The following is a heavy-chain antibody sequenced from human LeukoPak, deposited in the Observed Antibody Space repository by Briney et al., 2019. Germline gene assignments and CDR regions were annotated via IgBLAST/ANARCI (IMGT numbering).Heavy chain of an antibody. CDR2: IYHSGST. Sequence: SETLSLTCTVSGYSISSGYYWGWIRQPPGKGLEWIGSIYHSGSTYYNPSLKSRVTISVDTSKNQFSLKLSSVTAADTAVYYCARDEGFRIAVAGVFDYWGQGTLVTVSS. D-gene: IGHD6-19*01. CDR1: GYSISSGYY. CDR3: ARDEGFRIAVAGVFDY. V-gene: IGHV4-38-2*02. J-gene: IGHJ4*02.